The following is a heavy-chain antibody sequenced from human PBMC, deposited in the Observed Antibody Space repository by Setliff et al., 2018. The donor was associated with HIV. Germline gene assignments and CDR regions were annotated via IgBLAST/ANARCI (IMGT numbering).Heavy chain of an antibody. CDR3: ARSGTHLEESRGSSGWVSAAFDI. V-gene: IGHV1-69*13. CDR2: IITIFGKG. Sequence: LVKVSCKASGGTFSSYAINWVRQAPGQGLEWMGGIITIFGKGNYAQKFQGRVTITADESTSTGYMELSSLRSEDTAVYYCARSGTHLEESRGSSGWVSAAFDIWGQGTMVTVSS. CDR1: GGTFSSYA. D-gene: IGHD6-19*01. J-gene: IGHJ3*02.